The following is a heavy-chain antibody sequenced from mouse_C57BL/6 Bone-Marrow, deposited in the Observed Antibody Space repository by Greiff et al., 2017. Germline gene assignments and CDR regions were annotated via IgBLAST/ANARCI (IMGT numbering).Heavy chain of an antibody. CDR3: AKQGYCAMDY. Sequence: EVKLLESGGGLVQPGGSLKLSCAASGIAFSRYWMSWVRRAPGQGLEWIGEINPDSSTINYAPSLKDKFIISRDNAKNTLYLQMSKVKSEDTALYDCAKQGYCAMDYWGQGTSVTVSS. CDR2: INPDSSTI. J-gene: IGHJ4*01. V-gene: IGHV4-1*01. CDR1: GIAFSRYW.